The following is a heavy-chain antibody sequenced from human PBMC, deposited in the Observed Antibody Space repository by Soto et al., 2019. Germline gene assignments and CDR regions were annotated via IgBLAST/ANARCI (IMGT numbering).Heavy chain of an antibody. CDR3: ARFSGSYTRGLAY. J-gene: IGHJ4*02. V-gene: IGHV3-72*01. D-gene: IGHD1-26*01. CDR2: SRNKANSYST. Sequence: EVQLVESGGGLVQPGGSLRLSCAASGFTFSDHYMDWVRQASGKGLEWVDRSRNKANSYSTEYAASVKGRFTISRDESKNSLYLQMNSLKTEDTAVYYCARFSGSYTRGLAYWGEGTLVTVSS. CDR1: GFTFSDHY.